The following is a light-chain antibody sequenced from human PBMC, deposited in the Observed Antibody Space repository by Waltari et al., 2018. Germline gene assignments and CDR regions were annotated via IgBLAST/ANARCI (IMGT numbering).Light chain of an antibody. CDR1: QSVSGA. Sequence: EIVLTQSPGTLSLSPGERATLSCRGSQSVSGALAWYQQKPGQAPRLLIYGASNRATGIPDRFSGSGSGTEFSLTVSRLEPEDFAVYYCQHYVRLPVTFGQGTRVEI. CDR2: GAS. V-gene: IGKV3-20*01. J-gene: IGKJ1*01. CDR3: QHYVRLPVT.